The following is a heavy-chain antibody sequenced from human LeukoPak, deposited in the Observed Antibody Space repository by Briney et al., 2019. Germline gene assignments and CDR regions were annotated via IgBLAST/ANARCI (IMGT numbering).Heavy chain of an antibody. Sequence: GGSLRLSCAASGFTFDDYGMHWVRQAPGKGLEWVAVIWYDGSNKYYADSVKGRFTISRDNSKNTLYLQMNSLRAEDTAVYYCARAISYCTNGVCYTVFDYWGQGTLVTVSS. CDR2: IWYDGSNK. J-gene: IGHJ4*02. CDR1: GFTFDDYG. V-gene: IGHV3-33*08. CDR3: ARAISYCTNGVCYTVFDY. D-gene: IGHD2-8*01.